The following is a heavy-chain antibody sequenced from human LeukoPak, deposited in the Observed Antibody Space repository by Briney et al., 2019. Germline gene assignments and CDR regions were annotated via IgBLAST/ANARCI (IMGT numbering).Heavy chain of an antibody. CDR1: GYTFTSYY. V-gene: IGHV1-46*01. J-gene: IGHJ4*02. CDR3: ATVFAVSCFDY. Sequence: GTSVKVSCKASGYTFTSYYMHWVRQAPGQGLEWMGIINPSGGSTSYALKFQGRVGMTEDTSTDTAYMELSSLRSEDTAVYYCATVFAVSCFDYWGQGTLVTVSS. CDR2: INPSGGST. D-gene: IGHD2-21*01.